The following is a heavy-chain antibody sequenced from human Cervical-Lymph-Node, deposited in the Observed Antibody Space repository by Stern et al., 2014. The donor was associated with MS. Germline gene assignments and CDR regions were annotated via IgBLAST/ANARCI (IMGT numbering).Heavy chain of an antibody. D-gene: IGHD5-18*01. CDR2: ISPLFGKA. V-gene: IGHV1-69*01. CDR1: GGTFNRYV. CDR3: ATERGNTYGFDN. Sequence: VQLVESGAEVKKPGSSVKVSCKASGGTFNRYVFSWVRQAPGQGLEWMGGISPLFGKANYAQKFQGRVSLTADESASTTYMEVTSLRSEDTAIYYCATERGNTYGFDNGGQGTRVTVSS. J-gene: IGHJ4*02.